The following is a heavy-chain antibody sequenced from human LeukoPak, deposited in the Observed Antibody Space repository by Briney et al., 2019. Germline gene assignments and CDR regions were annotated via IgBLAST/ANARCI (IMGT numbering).Heavy chain of an antibody. Sequence: GGSLRLSCVASGFTFSSHWMSWVRQAPGKGLEWLANLNQDASVSYYVDSVKGRFTISRDNAKNSLYLQMSNLRVEDTAVYYCATSAGSPGNSWGQGALITVSS. V-gene: IGHV3-7*01. CDR1: GFTFSSHW. CDR2: LNQDASVS. D-gene: IGHD1-7*01. J-gene: IGHJ1*01. CDR3: ATSAGSPGNS.